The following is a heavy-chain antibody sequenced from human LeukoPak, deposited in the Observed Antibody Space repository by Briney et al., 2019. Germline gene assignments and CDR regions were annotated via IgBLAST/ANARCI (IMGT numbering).Heavy chain of an antibody. CDR2: IYPGDSVT. J-gene: IGHJ3*02. CDR3: ARERYFDWLLYRSDAFDI. D-gene: IGHD3-9*01. CDR1: GYSFTSYW. V-gene: IGHV5-51*01. Sequence: GESLKISCKGSGYSFTSYWIGWVRQMPGKGLEWMGIIYPGDSVTRYSPSFQGQVTISADKSISTAYLQWSSLKASDTAMYYCARERYFDWLLYRSDAFDIWGQGTMVTVSS.